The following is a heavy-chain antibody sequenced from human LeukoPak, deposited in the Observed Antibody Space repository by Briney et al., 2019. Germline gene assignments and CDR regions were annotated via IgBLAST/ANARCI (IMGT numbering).Heavy chain of an antibody. V-gene: IGHV1-18*01. J-gene: IGHJ4*02. D-gene: IGHD3-22*01. CDR2: ISANNGNTKYNT. Sequence: GASVKVSCKASGYTFTGYGISWVRQAPGQGLEWMGWISANNGNTKYNTKYAQNLQGRVTMTTDISTSTAYMELRTLRSDDTAVYYCARDRDRSGNQSYWGQGTLVTVSS. CDR3: ARDRDRSGNQSY. CDR1: GYTFTGYG.